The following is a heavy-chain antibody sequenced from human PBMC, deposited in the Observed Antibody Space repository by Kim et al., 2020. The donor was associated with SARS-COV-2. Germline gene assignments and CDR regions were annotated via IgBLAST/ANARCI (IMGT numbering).Heavy chain of an antibody. D-gene: IGHD3-3*01. V-gene: IGHV4-39*01. J-gene: IGHJ6*02. Sequence: LKSRVTISVDTSKDQFSLKLSSVTAADTAVYYCARQYYDFWSSVYYGMDVWGQGTTVTVSS. CDR3: ARQYYDFWSSVYYGMDV.